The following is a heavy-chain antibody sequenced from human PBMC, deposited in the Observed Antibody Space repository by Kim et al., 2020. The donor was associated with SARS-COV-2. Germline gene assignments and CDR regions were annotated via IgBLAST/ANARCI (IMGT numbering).Heavy chain of an antibody. D-gene: IGHD2-2*01. CDR3: ARDRIGYCSSTSCSLHFDY. Sequence: SETLSLTCTVSGGSISSYSWSWIRQPPGKGLEWIGYTYYSGSNNYNPSLKSRVTISVDTSKNQFSLKLSSVTAADTAVYYCARDRIGYCSSTSCSLHFDYWGQGTLVTVSS. CDR1: GGSISSYS. J-gene: IGHJ4*02. V-gene: IGHV4-59*01. CDR2: TYYSGSN.